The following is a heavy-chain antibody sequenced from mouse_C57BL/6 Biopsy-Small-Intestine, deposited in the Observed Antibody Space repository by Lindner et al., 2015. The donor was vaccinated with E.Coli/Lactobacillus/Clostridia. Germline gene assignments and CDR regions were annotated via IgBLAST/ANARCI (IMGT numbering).Heavy chain of an antibody. D-gene: IGHD2-3*01. CDR1: GYTFTNYI. J-gene: IGHJ2*01. V-gene: IGHV1-14*01. CDR2: INPSNDGT. Sequence: VQLQESGPELVKPGASVKMSCKASGYTFTNYILHWVKQKPGQVLEWIGYINPSNDGTKYTEKFKGKATLTSDKSSSTAYMELSSLTSEDSAVYYCAAEGYDFDYWGQGTTLTVSS. CDR3: AAEGYDFDY.